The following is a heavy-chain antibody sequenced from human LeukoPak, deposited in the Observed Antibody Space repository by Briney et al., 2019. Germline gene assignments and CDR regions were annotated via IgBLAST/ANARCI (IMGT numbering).Heavy chain of an antibody. CDR3: ARGLAVAGLYYYYMDV. J-gene: IGHJ6*03. Sequence: ASVKVSCKASGYTFTSYYMHWVRQAPGQGLEWMGIINPSGGSTSYAQKLQGRVTMTRDMSTSTAYMELSSLRSEDTAVYYCARGLAVAGLYYYYMDVWGKGTTVTVSS. V-gene: IGHV1-46*01. CDR1: GYTFTSYY. D-gene: IGHD6-19*01. CDR2: INPSGGST.